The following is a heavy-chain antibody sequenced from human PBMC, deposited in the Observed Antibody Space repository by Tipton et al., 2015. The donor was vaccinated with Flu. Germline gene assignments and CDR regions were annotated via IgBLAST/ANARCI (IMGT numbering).Heavy chain of an antibody. CDR2: IKQDGSEK. CDR1: GFTFSSYW. Sequence: LSLTCAASGFTFSSYWMSWVRQAPGKGLEWVANIKQDGSEKYYVDPVKGRFTISRDNAKNSLYLQMNSLRAEDTAVYYCARDSPMIVVVTTDAFDIWGQGTMVTVSS. D-gene: IGHD3-22*01. CDR3: ARDSPMIVVVTTDAFDI. J-gene: IGHJ3*02. V-gene: IGHV3-7*01.